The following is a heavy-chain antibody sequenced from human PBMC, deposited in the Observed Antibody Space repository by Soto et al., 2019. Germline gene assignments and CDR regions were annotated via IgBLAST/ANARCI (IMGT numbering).Heavy chain of an antibody. CDR1: GFTFSSYA. CDR3: AKDLPKYGSGIRYYYYYGMDV. V-gene: IGHV3-23*01. CDR2: ISGSGGST. J-gene: IGHJ6*02. D-gene: IGHD3-10*01. Sequence: GGSLRLSCAASGFTFSSYAMSWVRQAPGKGLEWVSAISGSGGSTYYADSVKGRFTISRDNSKNTLCLQMNSLRAEDTAVYYCAKDLPKYGSGIRYYYYYGMDVWGQGTTVTVSS.